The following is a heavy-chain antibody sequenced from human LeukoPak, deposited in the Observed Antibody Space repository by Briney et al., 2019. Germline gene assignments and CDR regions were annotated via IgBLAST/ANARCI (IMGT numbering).Heavy chain of an antibody. Sequence: PGGSLRLSCAASGFTFSSYAMSWVRQAPGKGLEWVSAISGSGGSTYYADSVKGRFTISRDNSKNTLYLQMNSLRAEDTAVYYCAKDYGFWSGNYYYYYMDVWGKGTTVTVSS. CDR1: GFTFSSYA. J-gene: IGHJ6*03. V-gene: IGHV3-23*01. D-gene: IGHD3-3*01. CDR2: ISGSGGST. CDR3: AKDYGFWSGNYYYYYMDV.